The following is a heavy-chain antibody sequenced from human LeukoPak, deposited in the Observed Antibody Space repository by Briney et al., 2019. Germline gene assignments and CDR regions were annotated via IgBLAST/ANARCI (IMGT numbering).Heavy chain of an antibody. J-gene: IGHJ4*02. CDR2: IKQDGSEK. Sequence: GGSLRLSCAASGFTFSSYWMSWVRQAPGNGLQWVANIKQDGSEKYVDSVKGRFTISRDNAKNSLYLQMNSLRAEDTAVYYCARGPYGGYVLHWGQGTLVTVSS. V-gene: IGHV3-7*01. CDR3: ARGPYGGYVLH. D-gene: IGHD5-12*01. CDR1: GFTFSSYW.